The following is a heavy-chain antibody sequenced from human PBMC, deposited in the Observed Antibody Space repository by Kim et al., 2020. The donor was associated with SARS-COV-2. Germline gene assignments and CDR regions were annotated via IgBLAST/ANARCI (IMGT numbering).Heavy chain of an antibody. V-gene: IGHV3-33*01. CDR1: GFTFSSYG. Sequence: GGSLRLSCAASGFTFSSYGMHWVRQAPGKGLEWVAVIWYDGSNKYYADSVKGRFTISRDNSKNTLYLQMNSLRAEDTAVYYCARDFPQIAAAADYWGQGTLVTVSS. CDR2: IWYDGSNK. D-gene: IGHD6-13*01. J-gene: IGHJ4*02. CDR3: ARDFPQIAAAADY.